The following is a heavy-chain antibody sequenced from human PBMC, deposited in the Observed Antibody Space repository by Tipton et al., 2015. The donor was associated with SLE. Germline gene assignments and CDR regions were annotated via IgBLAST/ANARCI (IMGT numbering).Heavy chain of an antibody. V-gene: IGHV3-30*18. CDR3: TKDDPYGDTAPRSFDL. D-gene: IGHD4-17*01. CDR2: IWYDGSNR. J-gene: IGHJ2*01. Sequence: SLRLSCAASGFTFSSYGMHWVRQAPGKGLEWVAVIWYDGSNRYYVDSVKGRFTISRDNSKNTLYLQMNSLRAEDRAVYYCTKDDPYGDTAPRSFDLWGRGTLVTVSS. CDR1: GFTFSSYG.